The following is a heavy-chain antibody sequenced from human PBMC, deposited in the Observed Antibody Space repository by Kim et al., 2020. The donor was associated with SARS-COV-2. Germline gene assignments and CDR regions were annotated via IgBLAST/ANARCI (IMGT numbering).Heavy chain of an antibody. CDR1: GYTFTSYY. Sequence: ASVKVSCKASGYTFTSYYMHWVRQAPGQGLEWMGIINPSGGSTSYAQKFQGRVTMTRDTSTGTVYMELSSLRSEDTAVYYCARETYILTGYFTTNWFDPWGQGTLVTVSS. J-gene: IGHJ5*02. CDR2: INPSGGST. CDR3: ARETYILTGYFTTNWFDP. D-gene: IGHD3-9*01. V-gene: IGHV1-46*01.